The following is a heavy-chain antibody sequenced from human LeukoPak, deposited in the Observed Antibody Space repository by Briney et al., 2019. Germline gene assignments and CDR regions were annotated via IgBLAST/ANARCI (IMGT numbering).Heavy chain of an antibody. CDR3: AKDRGGYCSSTSCYFGPFDP. D-gene: IGHD2-2*01. V-gene: IGHV3-33*06. CDR2: IWYDGSNK. CDR1: GFIFSHYG. J-gene: IGHJ5*02. Sequence: SGRSLRLSCAASGFIFSHYGMHWVRQAPGKGLEWVAVIWYDGSNKYYADSVKGRFTISRDNSKNTLYLQMNSLRAEDTAVYYCAKDRGGYCSSTSCYFGPFDPWGQGTLVTVSS.